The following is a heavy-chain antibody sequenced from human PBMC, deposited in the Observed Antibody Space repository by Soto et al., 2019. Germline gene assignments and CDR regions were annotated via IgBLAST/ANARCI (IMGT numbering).Heavy chain of an antibody. J-gene: IGHJ3*02. D-gene: IGHD3-3*01. V-gene: IGHV3-74*01. CDR3: ARVDLGRTDDAFDI. CDR1: GFTFSSYW. Sequence: EVQLVESGGGLVQPGGSLRLSCAASGFTFSSYWMHWVRQAPGKWLVWVSRINSDGSTTRYADSVKGRFTISRDNAKNTLYLQMNSLRAEDTAVYYCARVDLGRTDDAFDIWGQGTMVTVSS. CDR2: INSDGSTT.